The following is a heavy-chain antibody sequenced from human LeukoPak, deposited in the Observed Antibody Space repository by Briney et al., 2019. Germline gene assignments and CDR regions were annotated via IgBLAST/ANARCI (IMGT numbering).Heavy chain of an antibody. J-gene: IGHJ4*02. V-gene: IGHV3-53*01. Sequence: GGSLRLSCAASGFIVSDNYMSWVRQAPGQGLEWVSVIYSGGSTYYADSVKGRFTISRDNSKNTLYLQMNSLRAEDTAVYYCARETIAARVRYEGWGQGTLVTVSS. CDR1: GFIVSDNY. D-gene: IGHD6-6*01. CDR3: ARETIAARVRYEG. CDR2: IYSGGST.